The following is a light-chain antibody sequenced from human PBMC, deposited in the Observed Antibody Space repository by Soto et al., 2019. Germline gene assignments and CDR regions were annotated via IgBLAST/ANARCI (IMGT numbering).Light chain of an antibody. CDR3: QQYNNWPPLT. CDR2: GAS. V-gene: IGKV3-15*01. J-gene: IGKJ4*01. CDR1: QSVSSN. Sequence: EIVMTQSPATLSVSPGERATLSCRASQSVSSNLAWYQQKPGQAPRLLIYGASTSATGIPARFSGSGSGTEVSLSIGSMQSEDFAVYYCQQYNNWPPLTFGGVTKVEIK.